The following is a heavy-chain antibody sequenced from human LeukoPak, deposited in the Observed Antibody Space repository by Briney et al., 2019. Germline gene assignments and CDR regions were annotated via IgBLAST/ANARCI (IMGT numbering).Heavy chain of an antibody. Sequence: GGSLRPSCAASGFTVSSNYMSWVRQAPGKGLEWVSVIYSGGSTYYADSVKGRFTISRDNSKNTLYLQMNSLRAEDTAVYYCAREEDEFSFSDYGGQGTLVTVSS. CDR2: IYSGGST. CDR3: AREEDEFSFSDY. D-gene: IGHD2/OR15-2a*01. V-gene: IGHV3-66*02. J-gene: IGHJ4*02. CDR1: GFTVSSNY.